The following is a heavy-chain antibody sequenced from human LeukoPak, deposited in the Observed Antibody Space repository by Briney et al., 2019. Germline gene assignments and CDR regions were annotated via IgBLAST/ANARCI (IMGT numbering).Heavy chain of an antibody. Sequence: PGGSLRLSCAASGFTFSTYTMSWVRQAPGKGLEWVSAISGSGGNTYYADSVKGGFTISRDNSKNTLYLQMDSLRADDTAVYYCAKAAFSRTSYFDYWGQGTLVTASS. CDR2: ISGSGGNT. J-gene: IGHJ4*02. CDR3: AKAAFSRTSYFDY. CDR1: GFTFSTYT. D-gene: IGHD3-3*02. V-gene: IGHV3-23*01.